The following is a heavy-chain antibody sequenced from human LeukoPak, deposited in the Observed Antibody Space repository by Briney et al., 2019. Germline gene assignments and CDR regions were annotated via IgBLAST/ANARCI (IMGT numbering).Heavy chain of an antibody. CDR1: GFTVSSNS. J-gene: IGHJ1*01. D-gene: IGHD2-21*01. Sequence: GRSLRLSCAASGFTVSSNSMTWARQAPGKGLEWVSVIHSGGSTFYADSVKGRFTISRDSSKNTLYLQMTSLRAADTAVYYCGVVPGSGHWGQGTLVTVSS. V-gene: IGHV3-53*01. CDR3: GVVPGSGH. CDR2: IHSGGST.